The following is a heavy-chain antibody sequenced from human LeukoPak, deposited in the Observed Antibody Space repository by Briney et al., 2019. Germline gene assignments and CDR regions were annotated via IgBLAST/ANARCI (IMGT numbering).Heavy chain of an antibody. V-gene: IGHV3-7*01. J-gene: IGHJ4*02. CDR3: ARDRGAIIAAAGALDY. CDR2: IKQDGSEK. D-gene: IGHD6-13*01. Sequence: GGSLRLSCAASGFTFSSYWMSWVRQAPGKGLEWVANIKQDGSEKYYVDSVKGRFTISRDNAKNSLYLQMNSLRAEDTAVYYCARDRGAIIAAAGALDYWGQGALVTVSS. CDR1: GFTFSSYW.